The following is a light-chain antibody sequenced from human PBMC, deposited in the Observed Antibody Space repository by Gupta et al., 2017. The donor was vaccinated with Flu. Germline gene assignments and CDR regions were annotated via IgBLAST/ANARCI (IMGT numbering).Light chain of an antibody. CDR3: NSYTSSSTWV. CDR1: SSDVGAYNY. CDR2: DVS. Sequence: QSALTQPPSVSGSPAQSITISCTGSSSDVGAYNYVSWYQQYPGKAPKVMIYDVSNRPSGVSNRFSGSKSGNTASLTISGLQAEDEADYYCNSYTSSSTWVFGGGTKLTVL. V-gene: IGLV2-14*03. J-gene: IGLJ3*02.